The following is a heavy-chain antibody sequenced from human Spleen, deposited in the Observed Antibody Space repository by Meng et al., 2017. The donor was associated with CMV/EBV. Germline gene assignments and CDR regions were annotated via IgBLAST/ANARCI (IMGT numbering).Heavy chain of an antibody. CDR2: IYTSGST. J-gene: IGHJ4*02. V-gene: IGHV4-4*07. CDR3: ARDGQPIAAAGRGEDYFDY. D-gene: IGHD6-13*01. CDR1: GGSISSYY. Sequence: QVQLQESVPGLGKPSETLSFTCTVSGGSISSYYWSWIRQPAGKGLEWIGRIYTSGSTNYNPSLKSRVTMSVDTSKNQFSLKLSSVTAADTAVYYCARDGQPIAAAGRGEDYFDYWGQGTLVTVSS.